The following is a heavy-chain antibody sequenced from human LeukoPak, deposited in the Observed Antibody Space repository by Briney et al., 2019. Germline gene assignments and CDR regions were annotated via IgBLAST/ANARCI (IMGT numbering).Heavy chain of an antibody. CDR3: ARGSFRPFLYYYDSSGSYFDY. D-gene: IGHD3-22*01. V-gene: IGHV1-2*02. J-gene: IGHJ4*02. CDR2: INPNSGGT. CDR1: GYTFTGYY. Sequence: ASVKVSCKASGYTFTGYYMHWVRQAPGQGLEWMGWINPNSGGTNYAQKFQGRVTMTRDTSISTAYMELSRLRSDDTAVYYCARGSFRPFLYYYDSSGSYFDYWGQGTLVTVSS.